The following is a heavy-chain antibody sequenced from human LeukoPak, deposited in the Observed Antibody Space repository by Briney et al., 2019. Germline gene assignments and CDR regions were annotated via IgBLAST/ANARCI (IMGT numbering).Heavy chain of an antibody. D-gene: IGHD1-26*01. CDR3: ARSLVSELLGVNEFDY. J-gene: IGHJ4*02. CDR2: ISAYNGNT. Sequence: ASVKVSCKASGYTFTSYGISWVRQAPGQGLEWMGWISAYNGNTNYAQKLQGRVTMTTDTSTSTAHMELRSLRSDDTAVYYCARSLVSELLGVNEFDYWGQGTLVTVSS. V-gene: IGHV1-18*01. CDR1: GYTFTSYG.